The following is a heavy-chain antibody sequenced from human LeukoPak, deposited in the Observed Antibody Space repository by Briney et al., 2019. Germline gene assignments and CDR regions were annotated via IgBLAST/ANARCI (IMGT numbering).Heavy chain of an antibody. CDR2: IYHSGRT. V-gene: IGHV4-38-2*01. CDR1: GYSISSGYY. Sequence: SETLSLTCGVFGYSISSGYYWGWIRPPPGKGLEWIGSIYHSGRTYYNPSLKSRVTISVDTSKNQFSLKLTSVTAADTAVYYCATEVGQWLVRTWGQGTLVTVSS. D-gene: IGHD6-19*01. CDR3: ATEVGQWLVRT. J-gene: IGHJ5*02.